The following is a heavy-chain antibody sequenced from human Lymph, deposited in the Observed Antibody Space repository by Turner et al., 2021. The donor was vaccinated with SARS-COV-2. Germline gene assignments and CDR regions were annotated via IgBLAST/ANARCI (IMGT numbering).Heavy chain of an antibody. J-gene: IGHJ4*02. V-gene: IGHV3-23*01. CDR1: GFSFSSYA. CDR2: ISGSGGDT. CDR3: AKGVRGAMIVVVIPYFDY. D-gene: IGHD3-22*01. Sequence: EVQLLESGGGLVQPGGSLRLSCAASGFSFSSYAMSWVRQAAGKGVEWVSAISGSGGDTYYADSVKGRCTIARDNSKNTRYLQMNSLRAEDTAVYYCAKGVRGAMIVVVIPYFDYWGQGTLVTVSS.